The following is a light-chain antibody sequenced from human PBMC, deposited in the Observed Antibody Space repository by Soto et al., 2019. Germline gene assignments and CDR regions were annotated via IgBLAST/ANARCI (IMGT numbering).Light chain of an antibody. J-gene: IGKJ1*01. V-gene: IGKV3-15*01. CDR2: GAS. Sequence: EIVMTQSPAILSVSPGERATLSCRASQSVNPYLAWYQQKPGQAPRLLIHGASTRATGIPARLSGSGSGTEFTLTISSLRSEDFAVYYCLQYNYWPPTFGQGTKVDI. CDR3: LQYNYWPPT. CDR1: QSVNPY.